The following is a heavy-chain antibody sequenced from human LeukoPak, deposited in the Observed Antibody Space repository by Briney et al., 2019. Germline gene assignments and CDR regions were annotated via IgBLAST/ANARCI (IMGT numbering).Heavy chain of an antibody. J-gene: IGHJ4*02. V-gene: IGHV3-9*01. D-gene: IGHD1-26*01. Sequence: GGSLRLSCAASGFTFDDYAMHWVRQAPGKGLEWVSRINWNSGSIVYADSVKGRFTISRDNAKNSLYLQMTSLRAEDTALYYCAKSVGGTLWYFDYWGQGTLVTVSS. CDR2: INWNSGSI. CDR3: AKSVGGTLWYFDY. CDR1: GFTFDDYA.